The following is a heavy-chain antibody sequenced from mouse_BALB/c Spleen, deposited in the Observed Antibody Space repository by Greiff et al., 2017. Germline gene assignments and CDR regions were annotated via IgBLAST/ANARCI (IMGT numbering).Heavy chain of an antibody. Sequence: VQRVESGAELARPGASVKMSCKASGYTFTSYTMHWVKQRPGQGLEWIGYINPSSGYTNYNQKFKDKATLTADKSSSTAYMQLSSLTSEDSAVYYCARRRGVYDGIAMDYWGQGTSVTVSS. D-gene: IGHD2-3*01. CDR2: INPSSGYT. J-gene: IGHJ4*01. CDR1: GYTFTSYT. CDR3: ARRRGVYDGIAMDY. V-gene: IGHV1-4*01.